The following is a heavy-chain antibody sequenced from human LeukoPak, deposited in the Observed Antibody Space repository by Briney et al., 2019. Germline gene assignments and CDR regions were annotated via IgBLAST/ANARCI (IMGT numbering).Heavy chain of an antibody. Sequence: ASETLSLTCAVYGGSFSGYYWSWIRQPPGKGLEWIGEINHSGSTNYNPSLKSRVTISVDTSKNQFSLKLSSVTAADTAVYYCAREVYCSGGSCGRWYFDLWGRGTLVTVSS. CDR2: INHSGST. V-gene: IGHV4-34*01. D-gene: IGHD2-15*01. J-gene: IGHJ2*01. CDR1: GGSFSGYY. CDR3: AREVYCSGGSCGRWYFDL.